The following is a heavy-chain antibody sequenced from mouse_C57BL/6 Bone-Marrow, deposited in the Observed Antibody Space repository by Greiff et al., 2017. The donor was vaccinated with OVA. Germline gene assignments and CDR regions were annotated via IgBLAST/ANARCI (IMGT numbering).Heavy chain of an antibody. CDR1: GYTFTSYW. CDR3: ARGFLYYFDY. CDR2: IDPSDSDT. V-gene: IGHV1-52*01. J-gene: IGHJ2*01. Sequence: QVQLQQPGAELVRPGSSVKLSCKASGYTFTSYWMHWVKQRPIQGLEWIGNIDPSDSDTHYNQKFKDKATLTVDKSSRTAYMQLSSLTSEDSAVYYCARGFLYYFDYWGQGTTLTVSS.